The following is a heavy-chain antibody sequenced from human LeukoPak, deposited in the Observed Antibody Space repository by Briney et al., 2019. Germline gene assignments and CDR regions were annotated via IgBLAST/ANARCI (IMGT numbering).Heavy chain of an antibody. J-gene: IGHJ5*02. CDR3: ARHTVDDYGDTNWFDP. V-gene: IGHV4-59*08. D-gene: IGHD4-17*01. Sequence: PSQTLSLTCTVSGDSISSYYWSWIRQPPGKGLEWIGYIYYSGSTNYNPSLKSRVTISVDTSKNQFSLKLSSVTAADTAVYYCARHTVDDYGDTNWFDPWGQGTLVTVSS. CDR2: IYYSGST. CDR1: GDSISSYY.